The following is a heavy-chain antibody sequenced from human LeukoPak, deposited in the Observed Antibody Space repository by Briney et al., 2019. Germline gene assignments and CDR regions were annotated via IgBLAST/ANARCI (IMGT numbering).Heavy chain of an antibody. CDR1: GLTSSNYA. J-gene: IGHJ4*02. Sequence: GGSLRLSCAASGLTSSNYAMKWVRQAPGKGLEWVAAISGSATSTNYADSVKGRFTVSRDNSKNPLYLQMNSLRAEDAAVYYCAKLATIDINGYSSDYWGQGTLVTVSS. D-gene: IGHD3-22*01. CDR3: AKLATIDINGYSSDY. V-gene: IGHV3-23*01. CDR2: ISGSATST.